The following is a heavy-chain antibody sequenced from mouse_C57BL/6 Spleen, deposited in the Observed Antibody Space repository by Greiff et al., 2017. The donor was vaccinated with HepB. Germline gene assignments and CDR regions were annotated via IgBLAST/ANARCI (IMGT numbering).Heavy chain of an antibody. CDR3: ARMGYNYYGSSYDY. Sequence: QVQLKQPGAELVRPGSSVKLSCKASGYTFTSYWMDWVKQRPGQGLEWIGNIYPSDSETHYNQKFKDKATLTVDKSSSTAYMQLSSLTSEDSAVYYCARMGYNYYGSSYDYWGQGTTLTVSS. J-gene: IGHJ2*01. D-gene: IGHD1-1*01. CDR1: GYTFTSYW. V-gene: IGHV1-61*01. CDR2: IYPSDSET.